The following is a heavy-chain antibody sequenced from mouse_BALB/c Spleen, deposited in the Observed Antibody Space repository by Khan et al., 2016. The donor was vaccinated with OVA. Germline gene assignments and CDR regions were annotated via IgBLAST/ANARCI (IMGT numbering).Heavy chain of an antibody. CDR2: TNPTNGRT. CDR3: ARIQKMVATYFDY. J-gene: IGHJ2*01. CDR1: GYTFTSYW. D-gene: IGHD1-1*02. Sequence: QVQLQQSGAELVKAGASVKMSCKASGYTFTSYWMHWVKQRLGQGLEWFAETNPTNGRTYYNEKFKSKSTLTVDKSSSTAYMLLSGPTFEDSAVYYCARIQKMVATYFDYWGQGTTLTVSS. V-gene: IGHV1S81*02.